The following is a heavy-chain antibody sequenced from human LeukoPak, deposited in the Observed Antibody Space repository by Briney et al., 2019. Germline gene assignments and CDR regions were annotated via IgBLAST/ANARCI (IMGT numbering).Heavy chain of an antibody. Sequence: PSQTLSLTCTVSGGSISSGSYYWSWIRQPAGKGLEWIGRIYTSGSTNYNPSLKSRVTISVDTSKNQFSLKLSSVTAADTAVYYCARGSVAAEGWFDPWGQGTLVAVSS. CDR1: GGSISSGSYY. CDR2: IYTSGST. CDR3: ARGSVAAEGWFDP. D-gene: IGHD6-6*01. V-gene: IGHV4-61*02. J-gene: IGHJ5*02.